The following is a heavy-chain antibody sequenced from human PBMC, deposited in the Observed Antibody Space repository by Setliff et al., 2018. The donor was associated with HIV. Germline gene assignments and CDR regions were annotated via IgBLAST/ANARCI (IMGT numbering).Heavy chain of an antibody. D-gene: IGHD3-22*01. V-gene: IGHV4-34*01. CDR3: ARGDYYDSTGYEGLDS. CDR2: INHRGST. CDR1: SGSFSGYR. J-gene: IGHJ4*02. Sequence: SETLSLTCAVYSGSFSGYRWTWIRQPPGKGLEWIGEINHRGSTTYNPSLRSRVTIAVDTSKNQFSLKLNSVTAADTAVYYCARGDYYDSTGYEGLDSWGRGTLVTVSS.